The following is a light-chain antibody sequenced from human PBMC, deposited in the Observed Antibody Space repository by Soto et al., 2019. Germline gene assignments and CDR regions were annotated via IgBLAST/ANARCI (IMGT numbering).Light chain of an antibody. J-gene: IGKJ1*01. V-gene: IGKV1-5*01. CDR3: QQYNSYST. CDR2: DAS. CDR1: QSISSW. Sequence: DIQMTQSHSTLSGSVGDRVTITCRASQSISSWLAWYQQKPGKAPKLLIYDASSLESGVPSRFSVSGSGTEFTLTISSLQPDDFATYYCQQYNSYSTFGQGTKVDIK.